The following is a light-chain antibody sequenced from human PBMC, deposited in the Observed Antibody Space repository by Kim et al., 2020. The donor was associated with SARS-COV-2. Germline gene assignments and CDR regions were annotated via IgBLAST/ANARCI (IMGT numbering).Light chain of an antibody. J-gene: IGLJ3*02. CDR1: SLRSYY. V-gene: IGLV3-19*01. CDR3: NSRDSSGNYWV. CDR2: DKN. Sequence: SSELTQDPAVSVALGQTVRITCQGDSLRSYYTSWYQQKPGQAPAFVIYDKNNRPSGIPDRFSVSSSGDTASLTITGAQAEDEADYYCNSRDSSGNYWVFGGGTQLTVL.